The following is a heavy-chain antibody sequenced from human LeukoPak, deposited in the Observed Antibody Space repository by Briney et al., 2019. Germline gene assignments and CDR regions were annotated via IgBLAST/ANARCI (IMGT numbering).Heavy chain of an antibody. D-gene: IGHD3-9*01. Sequence: SETLSLTCSVSSGSITSYYWSWVRQPPGKGLEWIGHIYTSGSTSYNPSLKSRVTISVDTSKSQFSLKLTTVTAADTAVYYCARFRPIRTHGFDPWGQGTLVTVSS. CDR2: IYTSGST. CDR3: ARFRPIRTHGFDP. V-gene: IGHV4-4*09. J-gene: IGHJ5*02. CDR1: SGSITSYY.